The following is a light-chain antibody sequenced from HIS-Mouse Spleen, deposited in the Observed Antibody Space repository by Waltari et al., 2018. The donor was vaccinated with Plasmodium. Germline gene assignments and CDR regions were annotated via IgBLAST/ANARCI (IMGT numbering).Light chain of an antibody. V-gene: IGLV5-45*03. CDR3: MIWHSSAWV. Sequence: QAVLTQPSSLSASPGASASLTCTLPRGINVGTSRIYWYQQKPRSPPQYLLRYKSDSDKHQGSGVPIRFSGSKDASANAGIVLISGLQSEDEADYYCMIWHSSAWVFGGGTKLTVL. CDR1: RGINVGTSR. CDR2: YKSDSDK. J-gene: IGLJ3*02.